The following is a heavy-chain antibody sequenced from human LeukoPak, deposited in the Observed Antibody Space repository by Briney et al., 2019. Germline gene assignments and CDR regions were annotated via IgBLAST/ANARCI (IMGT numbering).Heavy chain of an antibody. CDR1: GFTSSSYA. V-gene: IGHV3-23*01. J-gene: IGHJ4*02. CDR3: ARSTSGTFDY. D-gene: IGHD6-13*01. Sequence: GGSLRLSCAASGFTSSSYAMSWVRQAPGKGLEWVSAISGSGGSTYYADPVKGRLTISRDNDKRLLYLQMDSLRAGDTAIYYCARSTSGTFDYWGQGMLVTVSS. CDR2: ISGSGGST.